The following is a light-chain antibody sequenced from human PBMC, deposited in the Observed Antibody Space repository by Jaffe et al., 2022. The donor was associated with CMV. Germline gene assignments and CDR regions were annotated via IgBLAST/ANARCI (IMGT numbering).Light chain of an antibody. CDR1: QSVSSN. J-gene: IGKJ4*01. V-gene: IGKV3-15*01. CDR2: GAS. Sequence: ETVMTQSPATLSVSPGERATLSCKASQSVSSNLAWYQQKPGQAPRLLISGASTRATGVPARFSGSGSGTEFTLTISSLQSEDFAIYYCQQYSFWPLTFGGGTKVEIK. CDR3: QQYSFWPLT.